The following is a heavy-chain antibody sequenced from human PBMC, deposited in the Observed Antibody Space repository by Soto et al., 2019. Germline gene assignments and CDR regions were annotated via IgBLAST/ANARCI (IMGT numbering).Heavy chain of an antibody. V-gene: IGHV4-30-4*01. Sequence: PSETLSLTCTVSGGSISSDDYYWSWIRQPPGKGLERIGHIYYSGRTYYNPSLKSRLTISVDTSKNQFSLKLSSVSAADTAVYFCAGDRSNSPDYFDYWGQGTLVTVSS. D-gene: IGHD6-6*01. CDR2: IYYSGRT. J-gene: IGHJ4*02. CDR3: AGDRSNSPDYFDY. CDR1: GGSISSDDYY.